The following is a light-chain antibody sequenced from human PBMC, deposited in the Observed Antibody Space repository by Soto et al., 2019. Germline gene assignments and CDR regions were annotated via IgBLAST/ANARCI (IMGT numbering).Light chain of an antibody. J-gene: IGKJ4*01. Sequence: EIVMTQSPATLSVSPGERATLSCRASQSVSSNLAWYQQKPGQAPRLLIYGASTRATGIPARFIGSRSGTEFTLTISSLQSEDFAVYYCQQYDNWPLTFGGGTKVEIK. CDR2: GAS. CDR3: QQYDNWPLT. V-gene: IGKV3-15*01. CDR1: QSVSSN.